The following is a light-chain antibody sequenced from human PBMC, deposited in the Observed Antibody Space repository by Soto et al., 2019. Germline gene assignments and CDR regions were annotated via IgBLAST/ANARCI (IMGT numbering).Light chain of an antibody. CDR1: HSVSSN. J-gene: IGKJ2*01. V-gene: IGKV3-15*01. CDR3: QQYNNWPYT. CDR2: GAS. Sequence: EIVMTQSPATLSVSPGERATLSCRASHSVSSNLAWYQQKPGQAPRLLIYGASTRATGIPARFSGSGSGTEFTITISSLQSEDFAVYYCQQYNNWPYTFGQGTKLEIK.